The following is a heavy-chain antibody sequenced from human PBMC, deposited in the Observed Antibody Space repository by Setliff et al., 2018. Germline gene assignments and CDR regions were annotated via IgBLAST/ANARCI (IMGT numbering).Heavy chain of an antibody. CDR2: IFYTGST. CDR3: ARDSALHSYHYDSSGYLDY. D-gene: IGHD3-22*01. V-gene: IGHV4-39*02. CDR1: NGSISSGNYF. J-gene: IGHJ4*02. Sequence: SETLSLTCTVSNGSISSGNYFWGWIRQPPGKGLEWMGSIFYTGSTYYSPSLKSRVTMSIDTSKNQFSLNLNSVTAADTAVYYCARDSALHSYHYDSSGYLDYWGQGALVTVSS.